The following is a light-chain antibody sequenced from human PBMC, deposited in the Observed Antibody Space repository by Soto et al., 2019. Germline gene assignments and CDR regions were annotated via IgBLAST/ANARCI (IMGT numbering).Light chain of an antibody. CDR2: RTS. CDR3: QKYESSHRT. CDR1: QIVSNNY. Sequence: EIVLTQSPGTLSLSPGERATLSCGASQIVSNNYLAWYQQKPGQAPRLLIYRTSTRATGIPDRFSGSGSGTDLTLTISRLEPEDFAVYYCQKYESSHRTLGQGTKVDIK. J-gene: IGKJ1*01. V-gene: IGKV3-20*01.